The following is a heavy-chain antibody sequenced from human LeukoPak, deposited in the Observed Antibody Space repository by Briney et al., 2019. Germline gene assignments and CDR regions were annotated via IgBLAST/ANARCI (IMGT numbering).Heavy chain of an antibody. CDR3: ARTGIIGYCSGGSCPFDY. CDR1: GGSISSYY. V-gene: IGHV4-59*01. CDR2: IYYSGST. D-gene: IGHD2-15*01. J-gene: IGHJ4*02. Sequence: PSETLSLTCTVSGGSISSYYWSWIRQPPGKGPEWIGYIYYSGSTNYNPSLKSRVTISVDTSKNQFSLKLSSVTAADTAVYYCARTGIIGYCSGGSCPFDYWGQGTLVTVSS.